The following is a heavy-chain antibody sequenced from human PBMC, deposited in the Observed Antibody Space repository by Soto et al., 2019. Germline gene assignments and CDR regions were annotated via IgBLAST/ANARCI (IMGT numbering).Heavy chain of an antibody. CDR1: GFTFSGHW. J-gene: IGHJ4*02. D-gene: IGHD6-19*01. V-gene: IGHV3-7*01. CDR3: ARDMGVAVAGRGVYDY. CDR2: IKQGGSEK. Sequence: EVQLVESGGGLVQPGGSLRLSCAASGFTFSGHWMNWVRQAPGKGLEWVANIKQGGSEKYYVDSVKGRFTISRDNAKNSLHLEMNSLRVEDTAMYYCARDMGVAVAGRGVYDYWGQGTLVSVSS.